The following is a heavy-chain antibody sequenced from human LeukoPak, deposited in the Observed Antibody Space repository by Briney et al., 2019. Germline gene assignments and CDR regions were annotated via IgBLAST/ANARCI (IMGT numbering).Heavy chain of an antibody. J-gene: IGHJ4*02. Sequence: GRAPRLSCAAPGFTFSSYAMHWVRQAPGKGLGWVAVISYDGSNKYYADSVKGRFTISRDNSKNTLYLQMNSLRAEDTAVYYCARGTIAVAGTSGYWGQGTLVTVSS. V-gene: IGHV3-30*04. CDR1: GFTFSSYA. D-gene: IGHD6-19*01. CDR2: ISYDGSNK. CDR3: ARGTIAVAGTSGY.